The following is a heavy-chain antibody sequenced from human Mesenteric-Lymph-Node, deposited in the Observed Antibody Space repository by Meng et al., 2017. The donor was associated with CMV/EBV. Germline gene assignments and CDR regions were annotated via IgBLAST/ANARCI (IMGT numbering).Heavy chain of an antibody. J-gene: IGHJ6*02. D-gene: IGHD3-3*01. CDR3: ARRPLYDFWSGYFYYYYGMDV. Sequence: ASVKVSCKASGYTFSGYYMHWVRQAPGQGLEWMGWMNPNSGNTGYAQKFQGRVTMTRNTSISTAYMELSSLRSEDTAVYYCARRPLYDFWSGYFYYYYGMDVWGQGTTVTVSS. V-gene: IGHV1-8*02. CDR1: GYTFSGYY. CDR2: MNPNSGNT.